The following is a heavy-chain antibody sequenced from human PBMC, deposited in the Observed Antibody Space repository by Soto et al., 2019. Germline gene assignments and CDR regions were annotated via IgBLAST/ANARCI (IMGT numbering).Heavy chain of an antibody. CDR3: ARDISSGWSRGWFDP. Sequence: SETLSLTCTVSGGSICSGGYYWSWIRQHPGKGLEWIGYIYYSGSTYYNPSLKSRVTISVDTSKNQFSLKLSSVTAADTAVYYCARDISSGWSRGWFDPWGQGTLVTVS. J-gene: IGHJ5*02. CDR1: GGSICSGGYY. D-gene: IGHD6-19*01. CDR2: IYYSGST. V-gene: IGHV4-31*03.